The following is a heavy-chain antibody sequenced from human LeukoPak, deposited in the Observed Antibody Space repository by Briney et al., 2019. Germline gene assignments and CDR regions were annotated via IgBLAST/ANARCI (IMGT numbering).Heavy chain of an antibody. Sequence: PSETLSLTCTVSGGSISSSYWSWIRQPPGKGLEWIGNIYYSGSTNYNPSLKSRVTISVDTSKNQFSLRLSSVTAADTAVYYCARDDYGDLFFDSWGQGTLVTVSS. J-gene: IGHJ4*02. V-gene: IGHV4-59*01. CDR3: ARDDYGDLFFDS. CDR2: IYYSGST. CDR1: GGSISSSY. D-gene: IGHD4-17*01.